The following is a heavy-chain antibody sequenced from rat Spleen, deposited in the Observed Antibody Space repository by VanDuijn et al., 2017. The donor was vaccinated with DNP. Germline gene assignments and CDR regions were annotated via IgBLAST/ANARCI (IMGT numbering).Heavy chain of an antibody. CDR2: INSEGRT. J-gene: IGHJ2*01. CDR3: AIQLGVFDY. CDR1: GYSITSGFR. D-gene: IGHD5-1*01. V-gene: IGHV3-3*01. Sequence: EVQLQESGPGLVKPSQSLSLTCSVIGYSITSGFRWTWIRKFPGNELEWMGHINSEGRTDYNPSLKSRVSITRDTSKNQFFLQINSVTVEDTATYYCAIQLGVFDYWGQGVMGTVSS.